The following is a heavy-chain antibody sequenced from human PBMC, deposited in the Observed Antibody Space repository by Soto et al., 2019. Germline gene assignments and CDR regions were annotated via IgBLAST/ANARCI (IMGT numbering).Heavy chain of an antibody. D-gene: IGHD3-10*01. J-gene: IGHJ4*02. Sequence: QVQLQQWGAGLLKPSETLSLTCAVYGGSFSGYYWSWIRQPPGKGLAWIGEINDSGSTNYNPSLKSRVTISVDTSKNQFSLKLSSVTAADTAVYYCARSFMVLGVIGYWGQGTLVTVSS. CDR2: INDSGST. V-gene: IGHV4-34*01. CDR3: ARSFMVLGVIGY. CDR1: GGSFSGYY.